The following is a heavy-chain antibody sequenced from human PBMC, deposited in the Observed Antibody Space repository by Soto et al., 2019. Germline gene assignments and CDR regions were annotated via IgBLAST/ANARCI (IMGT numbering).Heavy chain of an antibody. V-gene: IGHV3-23*01. CDR1: GFTFSSYA. CDR3: ATGRGVNFYYGMDV. CDR2: ISGSGGST. Sequence: EVQLWESGGGLVQPGGSLRLSCAASGFTFSSYAMSWVRQAPGKGLEWVSAISGSGGSTYYADSVKGRFTISRDNSKNTLYLQMNSLRAEDTAVYYCATGRGVNFYYGMDVWGQGTTVTVSS. J-gene: IGHJ6*02. D-gene: IGHD3-10*01.